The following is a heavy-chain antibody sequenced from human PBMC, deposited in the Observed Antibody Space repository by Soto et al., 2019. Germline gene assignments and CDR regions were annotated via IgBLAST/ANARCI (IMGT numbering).Heavy chain of an antibody. CDR2: ISGGGINT. Sequence: PGGSLRLSCAASGFTFSSYALTWVRQVPGKGLEWVSVISGGGINTLYADSVKGRFTISRDNSKNTLYLQMNSLRADDTAVYYCATVGRANYFDNWGQGTLVTVSS. J-gene: IGHJ4*02. V-gene: IGHV3-23*01. CDR1: GFTFSSYA. CDR3: ATVGRANYFDN.